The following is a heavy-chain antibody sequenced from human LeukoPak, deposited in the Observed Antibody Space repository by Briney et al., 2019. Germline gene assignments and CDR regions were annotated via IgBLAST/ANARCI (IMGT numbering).Heavy chain of an antibody. CDR3: AKEGTAQISTWYDH. CDR1: GFTFSNYG. Sequence: PGGSLRLSCATSGFTFSNYGMHWVRQAPGKGLEWVAVVSYEGKSQYYADSVRDRFTISRDNSKNTLYLQMNSLRGEDAAVYYCAKEGTAQISTWYDHWGQGTLVTVSS. D-gene: IGHD6-13*01. CDR2: VSYEGKSQ. J-gene: IGHJ4*02. V-gene: IGHV3-30*18.